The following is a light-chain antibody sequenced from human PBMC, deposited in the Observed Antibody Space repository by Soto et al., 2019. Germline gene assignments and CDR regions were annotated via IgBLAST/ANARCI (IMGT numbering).Light chain of an antibody. V-gene: IGKV1-9*01. Sequence: IQLTQSPSSLSASVGDRVTFPSRASQAISGYLAGYQQKPGKAPNLLIYAASTLQSGVPSRFSGGGSGTDFTLTISSLQPEDFATYYCQQLNSYPRTFGGGTKVEIK. J-gene: IGKJ4*01. CDR1: QAISGY. CDR3: QQLNSYPRT. CDR2: AAS.